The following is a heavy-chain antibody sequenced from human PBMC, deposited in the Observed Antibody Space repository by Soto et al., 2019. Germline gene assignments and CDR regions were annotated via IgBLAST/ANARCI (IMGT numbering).Heavy chain of an antibody. D-gene: IGHD6-13*01. CDR3: AREWGEWAQYSSKPPENTNDAFDI. J-gene: IGHJ3*02. CDR1: GFTFSSYS. CDR2: ISSSSSTI. Sequence: GGSLRLSCPASGFTFSSYSMNWVRQAPGKGLEWVSYISSSSSTIYYADSVKGRFTISRDNAKNSLYLQMNSLRAEDTAVYYCAREWGEWAQYSSKPPENTNDAFDIWGQGTMVTVSS. V-gene: IGHV3-48*01.